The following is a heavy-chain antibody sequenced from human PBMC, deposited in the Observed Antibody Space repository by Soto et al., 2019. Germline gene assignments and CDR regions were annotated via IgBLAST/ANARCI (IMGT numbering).Heavy chain of an antibody. J-gene: IGHJ4*02. D-gene: IGHD4-17*01. Sequence: GGSLRLSCAASGFTFSYYWMSWVRQAPGKGLEWVANIKQDGTDKYYVDSVKGRFTISKDNAKNSLYLQMNSLRVEDTAVYYCVSTPYGGQDYWGQGTMVTVSS. CDR2: IKQDGTDK. CDR1: GFTFSYYW. V-gene: IGHV3-7*01. CDR3: VSTPYGGQDY.